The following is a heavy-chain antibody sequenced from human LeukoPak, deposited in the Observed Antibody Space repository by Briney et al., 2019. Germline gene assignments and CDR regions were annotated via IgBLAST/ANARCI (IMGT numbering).Heavy chain of an antibody. Sequence: PSETLSLTCTVSGGSISSYYWSWIRQPPGKGLEWIGYIYYSGSTNYNPSLKSRVTISVDTSKNQFSLKLSSVTAADTAVYYCARTRQIGHSDYWGQGTLVTVSS. D-gene: IGHD2/OR15-2a*01. J-gene: IGHJ4*02. CDR2: IYYSGST. CDR1: GGSISSYY. V-gene: IGHV4-59*12. CDR3: ARTRQIGHSDY.